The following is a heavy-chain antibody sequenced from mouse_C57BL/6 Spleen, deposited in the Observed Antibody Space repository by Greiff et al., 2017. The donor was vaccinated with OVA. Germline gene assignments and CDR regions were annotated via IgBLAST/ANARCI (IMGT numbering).Heavy chain of an antibody. CDR3: ARRYDYEDYAMDY. D-gene: IGHD2-4*01. CDR2: IYPGDGDT. CDR1: GYAFSSSW. Sequence: VKLMESGPELVKPGASVKISCKASGYAFSSSWMNWVKQRPGKGLEWIGRIYPGDGDTNYNGKFKGKATLTADKSSSTAYMQLSSLTSEDSAVYFCARRYDYEDYAMDYWGQGTSVTVSS. J-gene: IGHJ4*01. V-gene: IGHV1-82*01.